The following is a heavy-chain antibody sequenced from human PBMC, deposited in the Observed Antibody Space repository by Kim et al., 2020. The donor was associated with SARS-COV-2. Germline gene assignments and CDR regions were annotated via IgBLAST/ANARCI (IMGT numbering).Heavy chain of an antibody. CDR3: TTRVGSWGWYVDY. CDR2: IKSKTDGGTT. J-gene: IGHJ4*02. Sequence: GGSLRLSCAASGFTFSNAWMSWVRQAPGKGLEWVGRIKSKTDGGTTDYAAPVKGRFTISRDDSKNTLYLQMNSLKTEDTAVYYCTTRVGSWGWYVDYWGQGTLVTVSS. V-gene: IGHV3-15*01. D-gene: IGHD6-19*01. CDR1: GFTFSNAW.